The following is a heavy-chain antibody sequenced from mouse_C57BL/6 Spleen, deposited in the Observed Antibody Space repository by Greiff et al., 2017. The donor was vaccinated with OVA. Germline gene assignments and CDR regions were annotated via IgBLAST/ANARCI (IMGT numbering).Heavy chain of an antibody. CDR1: GYTFTSYW. CDR2: IPPNSGST. CDR3: ARGSNALYAMDY. Sequence: VQLQQPGAELVKPGASVKLSCKASGYTFTSYWMHWVKQRPGQGLEWIGMIPPNSGSTNYNEKFKSKATLTVDKSSSTAYMQLSSLTSEDSAVYYCARGSNALYAMDYWGQGTSVTVSS. J-gene: IGHJ4*01. V-gene: IGHV1-64*01. D-gene: IGHD2-5*01.